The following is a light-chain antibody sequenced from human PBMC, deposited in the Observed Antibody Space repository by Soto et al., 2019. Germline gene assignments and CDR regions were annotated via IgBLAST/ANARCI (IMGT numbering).Light chain of an antibody. CDR1: QSISSW. Sequence: DIQMTQSPSTLSASVGDRVTITCRPSQSISSWLAWYQQKPGKAPKLLIYDASSLESGVPSRFSGSGSGTEFTLTISSLQPDDFATYYCQQYNSYSWMFGQGTKVDNK. CDR2: DAS. J-gene: IGKJ1*01. V-gene: IGKV1-5*01. CDR3: QQYNSYSWM.